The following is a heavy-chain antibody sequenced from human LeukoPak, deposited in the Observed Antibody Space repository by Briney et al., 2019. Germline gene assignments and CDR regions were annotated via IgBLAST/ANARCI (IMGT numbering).Heavy chain of an antibody. CDR3: ARVYGGPYYDSSAYYPFHY. Sequence: PGGSLRLSCAASGFTFSSYWMTWVRQAPGKGLEWVANINRDASEKYYVDSVKGRFTISRDNAKNSLYLQMTSLRADDTAVYYCARVYGGPYYDSSAYYPFHYWGQGALVIVSS. CDR1: GFTFSSYW. V-gene: IGHV3-7*01. D-gene: IGHD3-22*01. J-gene: IGHJ4*02. CDR2: INRDASEK.